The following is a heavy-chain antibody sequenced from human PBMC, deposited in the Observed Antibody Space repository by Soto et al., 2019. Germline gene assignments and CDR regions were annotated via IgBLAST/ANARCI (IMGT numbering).Heavy chain of an antibody. CDR1: GASISSSDYY. CDR2: IYYSGTT. D-gene: IGHD2-15*01. V-gene: IGHV4-39*01. CDR3: ARGVVRGSRESDFDV. J-gene: IGHJ4*02. Sequence: SATLSLTCSVSGASISSSDYYWGWVRQTPEKGLDWIGNIYYSGTTYYNPSLKSRVTISVDTSKNQFSLKLNSVTAADTAVYYSARGVVRGSRESDFDVWGPRSRVTV.